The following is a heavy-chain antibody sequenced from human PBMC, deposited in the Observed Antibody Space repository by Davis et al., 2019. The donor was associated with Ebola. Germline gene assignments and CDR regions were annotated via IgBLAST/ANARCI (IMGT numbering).Heavy chain of an antibody. CDR1: GGSISTSSYY. D-gene: IGHD3-10*01. Sequence: MPSETLSLTCTVSGGSISTSSYYWGWIRQPPGKGLEWIGSIYYSGKTYYNSSLKSRITISVDTSKNQFSLKLSSVTAADTAVYYCARERITMVRGVRGWFDPWGQGTLVTVSS. J-gene: IGHJ5*02. CDR3: ARERITMVRGVRGWFDP. CDR2: IYYSGKT. V-gene: IGHV4-39*02.